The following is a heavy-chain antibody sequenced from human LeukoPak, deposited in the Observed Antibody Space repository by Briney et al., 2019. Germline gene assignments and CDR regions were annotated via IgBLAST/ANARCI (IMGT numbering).Heavy chain of an antibody. CDR3: ASAYHGNYHWDT. D-gene: IGHD1-7*01. V-gene: IGHV5-51*01. J-gene: IGHJ5*02. CDR2: IHLIDSDT. CDR1: GYRPTNYW. Sequence: GESLKISCYGSGYRPTNYWMGWVRQMPGTGLEWMGIIHLIDSDTKYGPSFEGQVTISADKSINTAYMQWNSLKASDTATHYCASAYHGNYHWDTWGQGTLVTVSS.